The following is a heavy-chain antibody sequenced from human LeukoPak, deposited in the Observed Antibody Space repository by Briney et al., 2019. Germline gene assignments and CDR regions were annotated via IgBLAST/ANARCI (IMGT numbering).Heavy chain of an antibody. CDR1: GFTVGSNY. CDR2: IYGDDYT. Sequence: GGSLRLSCPASGFTVGSNYMTWVRQAPGKGLEWVALIYGDDYTFYADSVEGRFTVSRDRSKNTVYLRLNSLRPEDTAAYFRARGPSLVPATIYYHYMDVWGTGTTVTVSS. J-gene: IGHJ6*03. CDR3: ARGPSLVPATIYYHYMDV. D-gene: IGHD2-2*01. V-gene: IGHV3-53*01.